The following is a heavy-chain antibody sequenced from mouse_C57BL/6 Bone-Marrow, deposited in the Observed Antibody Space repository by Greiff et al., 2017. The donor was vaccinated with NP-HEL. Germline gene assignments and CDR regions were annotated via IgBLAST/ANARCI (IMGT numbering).Heavy chain of an antibody. V-gene: IGHV2-2*01. CDR2: IWSGGST. CDR3: ATQAAWFAY. CDR1: GFSLTSYG. Sequence: VKLMESGPGLVQPSQSLSLTCTVSGFSLTSYGVPWVRQSPGKGLEWLGVIWSGGSTDYNAAFISRLSISKDNSKNHLFFKMNHLQADDTAIYYCATQAAWFAYWGQGTLVTVSA. J-gene: IGHJ3*01.